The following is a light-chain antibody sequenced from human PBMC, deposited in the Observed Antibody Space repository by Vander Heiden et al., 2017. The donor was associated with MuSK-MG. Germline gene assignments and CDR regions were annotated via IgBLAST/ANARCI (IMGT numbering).Light chain of an antibody. V-gene: IGKV1-5*01. Sequence: DIQMTQSPSTLSASVGDRVSITCRASQSIRGKLAWYQQKPGKAPKLLIYDTSSLERGVPSRFRGSGSGTDFTLTFSSLQPDDFATYYCQQYDSYPWTFGQGTKVEIK. CDR3: QQYDSYPWT. CDR1: QSIRGK. CDR2: DTS. J-gene: IGKJ1*01.